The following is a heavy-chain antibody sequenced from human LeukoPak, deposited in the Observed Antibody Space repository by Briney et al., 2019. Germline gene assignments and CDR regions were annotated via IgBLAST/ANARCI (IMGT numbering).Heavy chain of an antibody. CDR2: ISSRGGTI. D-gene: IGHD3-10*01. V-gene: IGHV3-48*03. J-gene: IGHJ4*02. CDR1: GLTFSRSE. Sequence: GSLRLSCAASGLTFSRSEMNWVCHAPGKGLEWISYISSRGGTIYHADSVKSTFTVTGEYAKNSLYLQMNSLRAEDTAVYYCARLEYYYVSGNYYKLFDYWGQGTLV. CDR3: ARLEYYYVSGNYYKLFDY.